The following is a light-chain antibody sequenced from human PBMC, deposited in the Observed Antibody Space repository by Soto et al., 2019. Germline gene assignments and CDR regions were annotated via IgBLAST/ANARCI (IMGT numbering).Light chain of an antibody. J-gene: IGKJ1*01. CDR3: QQYGSSRT. CDR1: QSVSSSN. CDR2: NAS. Sequence: EIVLTQSPGTLSLSPGERATLSCRASQSVSSSNLAWYQQRRGQAPRLLIYNASTRATGIPDRFSGSGSGTDFTLTSSRLAPEDFAIYYRQQYGSSRTFGQGTRVEIK. V-gene: IGKV3-20*01.